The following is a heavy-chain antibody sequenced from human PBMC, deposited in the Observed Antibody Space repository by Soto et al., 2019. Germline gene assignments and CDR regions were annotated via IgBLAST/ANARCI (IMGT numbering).Heavy chain of an antibody. Sequence: QVQMVQSGAEVKKPGSSARVSCKVSGGTFSRHSISWVRQAPGQGLEWMGGIIPIFDATQYAQKFQGRLTITADESTTTFHMGRSGLRPEDTAIYFCARDLTSVRGSWGQGTLVTVS. CDR2: IIPIFDAT. J-gene: IGHJ4*02. V-gene: IGHV1-69*01. CDR1: GGTFSRHS. D-gene: IGHD3-10*01. CDR3: ARDLTSVRGS.